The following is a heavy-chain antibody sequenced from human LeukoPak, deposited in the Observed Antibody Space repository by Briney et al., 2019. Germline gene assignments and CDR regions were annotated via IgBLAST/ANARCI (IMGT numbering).Heavy chain of an antibody. D-gene: IGHD1-1*01. CDR3: ARDGNAL. CDR2: IYYSGGT. V-gene: IGHV4-39*07. Sequence: SSETLSLTCSVSDVSISNNGRYWAWIRQSPGKGLEWIGSIYYSGGTYYNPSLKSRVTISIDTSKNQFSLKLRSVTAADTAVYYCARDGNALWGQGTLVTVSS. CDR1: DVSISNNGRY. J-gene: IGHJ4*02.